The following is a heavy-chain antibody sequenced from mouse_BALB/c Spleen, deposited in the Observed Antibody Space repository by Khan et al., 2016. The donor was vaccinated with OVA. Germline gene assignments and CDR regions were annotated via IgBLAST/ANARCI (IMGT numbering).Heavy chain of an antibody. Sequence: QVQLKQSGAELAKPGASVKMSCKASGYNFTSYWINWVKQRPGQGLEWIGYINPSTGYTVYTQRFKEKATLTADNSSSTAYMQMSSLTSEESAVYYCASHGCSSDCLTYWGQGTLVTVSA. J-gene: IGHJ3*01. CDR3: ASHGCSSDCLTY. D-gene: IGHD2-12*01. CDR2: INPSTGYT. V-gene: IGHV1-7*01. CDR1: GYNFTSYW.